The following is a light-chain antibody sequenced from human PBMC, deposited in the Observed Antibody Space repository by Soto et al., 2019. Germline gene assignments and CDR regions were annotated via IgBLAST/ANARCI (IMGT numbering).Light chain of an antibody. CDR3: QQLNSYPLT. Sequence: DLQLTQSPSFLSASVGDRVTITCRASQGISSYLAWYQQKPGKAPKLLIYAASTLQSGVPSRFSGSGSGTEFTLTIISLQPEDFATYYCQQLNSYPLTFGPGTKVDIK. CDR1: QGISSY. V-gene: IGKV1-9*01. J-gene: IGKJ3*01. CDR2: AAS.